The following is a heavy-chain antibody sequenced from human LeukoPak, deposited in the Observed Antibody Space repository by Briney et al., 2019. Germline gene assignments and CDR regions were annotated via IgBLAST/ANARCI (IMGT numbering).Heavy chain of an antibody. D-gene: IGHD6-13*01. CDR2: IYRSGST. V-gene: IGHV4-30-2*01. J-gene: IGHJ4*02. CDR3: ARQEISSSYYGLDY. Sequence: PSETLSLTCAVSGGSISSGGYSWSWIRQPPGKGLEWIGYIYRSGSTYYNPSLKSRVTISVDRSKNQFSLNLSSVTAADTDVYYCARQEISSSYYGLDYWGQGTLVTVSS. CDR1: GGSISSGGYS.